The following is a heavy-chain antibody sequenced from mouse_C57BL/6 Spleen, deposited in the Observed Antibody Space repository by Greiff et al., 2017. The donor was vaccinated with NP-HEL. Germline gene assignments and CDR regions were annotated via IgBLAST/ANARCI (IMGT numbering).Heavy chain of an antibody. CDR1: GFNIKDDY. CDR2: IDPENGDT. D-gene: IGHD1-1*01. V-gene: IGHV14-4*01. CDR3: TTGTTGAY. J-gene: IGHJ3*01. Sequence: EVQLQQSGAELVRPGASVKLSCTASGFNIKDDYMHWVKQRPEQGLEWIGWIDPENGDTEYASKFQGKATITADTSSNTAYLQLSSLTSEDTAVYYCTTGTTGAYWGQGTLVTVS.